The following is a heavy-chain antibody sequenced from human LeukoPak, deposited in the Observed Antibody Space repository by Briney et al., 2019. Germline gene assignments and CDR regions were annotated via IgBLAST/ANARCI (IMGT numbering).Heavy chain of an antibody. D-gene: IGHD4-17*01. V-gene: IGHV4-61*05. CDR3: ARLPTVTFFDY. CDR2: IYYSGST. J-gene: IGHJ4*02. CDR1: GGSISSSSYY. Sequence: SETLSLTCTVSGGSISSSSYYWSWIRQPPGMGLEWIGYIYYSGSTNYNPSLRSPVTISVDTSKNQFSLKLSSATAADTAVYYCARLPTVTFFDYWGQGTLVTVSS.